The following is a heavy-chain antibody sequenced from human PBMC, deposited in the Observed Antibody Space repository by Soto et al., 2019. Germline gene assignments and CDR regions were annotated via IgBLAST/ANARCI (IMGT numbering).Heavy chain of an antibody. J-gene: IGHJ3*02. CDR3: ARRLRGGSYLVFDI. CDR1: GFSLSNARMG. D-gene: IGHD1-26*01. V-gene: IGHV2-26*01. CDR2: IFSNDEK. Sequence: QVTLKESGPVLVKPTETLTLTCTVSGFSLSNARMGVSWIRQPPGKALEWLAHIFSNDEKSYSTSLKSRLTISKTTSNSHGLLTMTNMVPVDTANNYCARRLRGGSYLVFDIWGQGTMVTVSS.